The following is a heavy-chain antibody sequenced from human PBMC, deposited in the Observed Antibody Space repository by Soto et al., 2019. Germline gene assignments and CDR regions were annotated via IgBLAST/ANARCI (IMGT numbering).Heavy chain of an antibody. CDR3: ARLSRSCSSTSCYRAYYYYGMDV. CDR1: GYSFTSYW. CDR2: IYPGDSDT. D-gene: IGHD2-2*01. Sequence: PGESLKISCKGSGYSFTSYWIGWVRQMPGKGLEWMGIIYPGDSDTRYSPSFQGQVTISADESISTAHLQWSSLKASDTAMYYCARLSRSCSSTSCYRAYYYYGMDVWGQGTTVTVSS. J-gene: IGHJ6*02. V-gene: IGHV5-51*01.